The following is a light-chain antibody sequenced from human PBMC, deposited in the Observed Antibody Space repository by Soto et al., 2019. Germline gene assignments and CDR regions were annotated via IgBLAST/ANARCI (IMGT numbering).Light chain of an antibody. CDR1: SSDVGSYNL. Sequence: QSALTQPASVSGSPGQSITISCTGTSSDVGSYNLVSWYQQHPGKAPKLMIYEDTKRPSGVSNRFSGSKSGNTASLTISGLQAEDEAEYYCCSYAGSSTHVVFGGGTKLTVL. J-gene: IGLJ2*01. V-gene: IGLV2-23*01. CDR3: CSYAGSSTHVV. CDR2: EDT.